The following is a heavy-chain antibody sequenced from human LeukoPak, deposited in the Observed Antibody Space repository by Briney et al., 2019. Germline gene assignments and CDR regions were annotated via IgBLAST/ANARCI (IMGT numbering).Heavy chain of an antibody. Sequence: PGGSLRLSCAASGFTFSNAWMSWVRQASGKGLEWVGRIRSKANNYATTYAASVKGRFTLSRDDSKNTAYLQMDSLKTEDTAVYYCTTPIADTAMSLDYWGQGTLVTVSS. CDR3: TTPIADTAMSLDY. CDR2: IRSKANNYAT. CDR1: GFTFSNAW. J-gene: IGHJ4*02. V-gene: IGHV3-73*01. D-gene: IGHD5-18*01.